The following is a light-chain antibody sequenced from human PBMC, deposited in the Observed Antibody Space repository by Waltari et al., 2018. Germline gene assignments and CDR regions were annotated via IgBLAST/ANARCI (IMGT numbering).Light chain of an antibody. J-gene: IGLJ1*01. CDR1: SSDVGAYNF. V-gene: IGLV2-14*01. CDR3: SSYTSSSTLPYV. CDR2: EVS. Sequence: QSALTQPASVSGSPGQSITISCTGTSSDVGAYNFVSWYQQHPGKAPKVMIYEVSNRSSGVSHRFSGSKSGNTASLTISGLQAEDEADYYCSSYTSSSTLPYVFGTGTKVSVL.